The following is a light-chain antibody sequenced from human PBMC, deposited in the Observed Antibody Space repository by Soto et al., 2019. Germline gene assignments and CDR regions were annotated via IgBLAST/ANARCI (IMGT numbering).Light chain of an antibody. CDR2: GAS. CDR1: QSISRTF. V-gene: IGKV3-20*01. J-gene: IGKJ2*01. CDR3: QQYDRSLYT. Sequence: ENVLTQSPGTLSLSPGEIATLSCRTSQSISRTFLAWYQQKPGQAPRLLIYGASSRATGIPDRFSGSGSGTDFTLSISRLEPEDFAVYYCQQYDRSLYTFGQGTKLEIK.